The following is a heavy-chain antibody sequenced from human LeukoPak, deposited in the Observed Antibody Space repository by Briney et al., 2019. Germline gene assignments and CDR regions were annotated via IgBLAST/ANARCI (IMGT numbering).Heavy chain of an antibody. V-gene: IGHV1-2*02. Sequence: GASVKASCKASGYTFTGYYMHWVRQAPGQGLEWMGWINPNSGGTNYAQKFQGRVTMTRDTSISTAYMELSRLRSDDTAVYHCARDPPYYYDSSGYYYPPKTDYWGQGTPVTVSS. J-gene: IGHJ4*02. CDR3: ARDPPYYYDSSGYYYPPKTDY. D-gene: IGHD3-22*01. CDR1: GYTFTGYY. CDR2: INPNSGGT.